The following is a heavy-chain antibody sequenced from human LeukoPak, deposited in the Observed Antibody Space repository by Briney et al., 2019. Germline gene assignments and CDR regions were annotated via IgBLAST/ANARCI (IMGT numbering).Heavy chain of an antibody. CDR2: ISGGGETT. J-gene: IGHJ4*02. Sequence: GGSLRLSCSASEFTFSSYEMNWVRQAPGKGLEWVSYISGGGETTLYADSVKGRFTNSRDNARNSLYLQLTSLRAEDTAVYYCARVGRTQYFDCWGQGTLVTVSS. CDR1: EFTFSSYE. D-gene: IGHD2-15*01. CDR3: ARVGRTQYFDC. V-gene: IGHV3-48*03.